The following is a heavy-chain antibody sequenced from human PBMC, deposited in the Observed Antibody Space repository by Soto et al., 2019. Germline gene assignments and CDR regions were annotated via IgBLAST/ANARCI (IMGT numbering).Heavy chain of an antibody. J-gene: IGHJ5*02. CDR1: GYSFSTYD. D-gene: IGHD2-2*01. CDR2: VNPKSGNT. V-gene: IGHV1-8*01. Sequence: QVQLVQSGAEVKKPGASVKVSCKASGYSFSTYDINWVRQAAGQGLEWMGWVNPKSGNTNYAQRFRGRVTINSNTSIRTANMELSALTPEDTAVYYCARPYCDIPSCFTDWFDPWGQGTLVTVSS. CDR3: ARPYCDIPSCFTDWFDP.